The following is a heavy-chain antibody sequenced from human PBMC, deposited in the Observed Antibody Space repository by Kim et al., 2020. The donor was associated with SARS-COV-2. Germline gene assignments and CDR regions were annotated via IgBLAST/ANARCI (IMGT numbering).Heavy chain of an antibody. V-gene: IGHV3-21*01. D-gene: IGHD3-10*01. CDR3: AREDDSHYFPKY. J-gene: IGHJ4*02. Sequence: YADSVRGRLTISRDAVNNSVYLQMNDLGAEDTAVYYCAREDDSHYFPKYWGQGARVTVSS.